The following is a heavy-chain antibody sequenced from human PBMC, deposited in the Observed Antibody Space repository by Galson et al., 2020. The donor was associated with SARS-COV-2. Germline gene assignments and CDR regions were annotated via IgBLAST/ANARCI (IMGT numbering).Heavy chain of an antibody. CDR3: ARLPVVRGVDY. D-gene: IGHD3-10*01. Sequence: ASETLSLTCTVSGGPIKTYYWSWIRTPPGKGLEWSGKLSYVGKTNYNHSLKNRVTISVDTSKRQFSLKLSSVTAADTALYDCARLPVVRGVDYWGQGIQVTVSS. V-gene: IGHV4-59*01. CDR2: LSYVGKT. J-gene: IGHJ4*02. CDR1: GGPIKTYY.